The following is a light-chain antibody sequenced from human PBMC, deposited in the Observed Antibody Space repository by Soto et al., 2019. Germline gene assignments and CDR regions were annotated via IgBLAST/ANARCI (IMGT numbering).Light chain of an antibody. V-gene: IGLV2-11*01. Sequence: QSALTQPRSVSGSPGQSVTISCTGTSSDVGGYNYVSWYQQHPGKAPKLMIYDVSKRPSGVPDRFSGSKSGNTASLTISGLQAEDEAEYYCCSYAGSYTFPVVFGGGTKLTVL. CDR2: DVS. CDR3: CSYAGSYTFPVV. CDR1: SSDVGGYNY. J-gene: IGLJ2*01.